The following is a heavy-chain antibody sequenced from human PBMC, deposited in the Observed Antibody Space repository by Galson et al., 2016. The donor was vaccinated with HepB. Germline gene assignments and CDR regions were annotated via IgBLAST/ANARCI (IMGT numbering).Heavy chain of an antibody. V-gene: IGHV3-74*01. CDR3: ARVGCSTTSCYRHSPYYFDY. CDR1: GFTFSAYG. CDR2: SNGDGSST. J-gene: IGHJ4*02. D-gene: IGHD2-2*01. Sequence: SLRLSCAATGFTFSAYGMHWVRQAPGKGLVWVSRSNGDGSSTTYADSVKGRFTISRDNAKNTLYLQMNSLRAEDTAVYYCARVGCSTTSCYRHSPYYFDYWGQGTLVTVSS.